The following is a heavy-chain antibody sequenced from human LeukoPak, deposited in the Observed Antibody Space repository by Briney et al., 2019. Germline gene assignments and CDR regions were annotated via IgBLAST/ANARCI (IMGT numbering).Heavy chain of an antibody. Sequence: GESLKISCAGSGFSFSSHWMSWVRQAPGKGLEWVANTNDDGSEKNYVDSVKGRFTISRDNAKKSLFLQMNSLRADDTAVYFCLREEGAWGQGTLVTVSS. D-gene: IGHD3-16*01. CDR3: LREEGA. J-gene: IGHJ5*02. V-gene: IGHV3-7*01. CDR2: TNDDGSEK. CDR1: GFSFSSHW.